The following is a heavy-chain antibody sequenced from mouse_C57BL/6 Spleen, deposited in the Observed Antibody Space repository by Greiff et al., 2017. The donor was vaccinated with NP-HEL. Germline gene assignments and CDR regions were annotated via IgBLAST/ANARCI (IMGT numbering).Heavy chain of an antibody. Sequence: EVQVVESGGGLVTPGGSLKLSCAASGFTFSDYGMHWVRQAPEKGLEWVAYLSSGSSTIYYADTVKGRFTISRDNAKNTLFLQMTSLRSEDTAMYYCARRRLLRSYWYFDVWGTGTTVTVSS. J-gene: IGHJ1*03. D-gene: IGHD1-1*01. CDR2: LSSGSSTI. CDR1: GFTFSDYG. CDR3: ARRRLLRSYWYFDV. V-gene: IGHV5-17*01.